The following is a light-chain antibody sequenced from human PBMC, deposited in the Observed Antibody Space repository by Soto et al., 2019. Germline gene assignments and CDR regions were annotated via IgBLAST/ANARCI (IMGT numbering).Light chain of an antibody. CDR2: WAS. Sequence: DIVMTQSPDSLAVSLGERATINCKSSQSVLYSSNNKNYLAWYQQQPGQPPKLLIYWASTRESGVPDRFSGRGSGTDFTLTISSLKAEDVAVYYCQQYYSTPFTFGPGTKVDIK. J-gene: IGKJ3*01. V-gene: IGKV4-1*01. CDR1: QSVLYSSNNKNY. CDR3: QQYYSTPFT.